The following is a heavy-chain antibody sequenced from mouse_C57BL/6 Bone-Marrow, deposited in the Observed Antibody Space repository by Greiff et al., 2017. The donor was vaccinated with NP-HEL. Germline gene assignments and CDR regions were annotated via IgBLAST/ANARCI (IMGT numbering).Heavy chain of an antibody. J-gene: IGHJ1*03. CDR3: ARQLGIYYDYDEDYWYFDV. Sequence: EVMLVESGGGLVQPGGSLKLSCAASGFTFSDYYMYWVRQTPEKRLEWVAYISNGGGSTYYPDTVKGRFTISRDNAKNTLYLQMSRLKSEDTAMYYCARQLGIYYDYDEDYWYFDVWGTGTTVTVSS. D-gene: IGHD2-4*01. CDR1: GFTFSDYY. CDR2: ISNGGGST. V-gene: IGHV5-12*01.